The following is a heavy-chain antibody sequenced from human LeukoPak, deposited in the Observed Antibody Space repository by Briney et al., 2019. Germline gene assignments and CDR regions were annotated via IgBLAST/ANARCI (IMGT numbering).Heavy chain of an antibody. D-gene: IGHD6-13*01. CDR2: IYPGDSDT. CDR3: ARQASAASDY. Sequence: GESLKISCKGSGYSFTSFWIGWVRQMPGKGLEWMGSIYPGDSDTKYSPSFQGQVTLSVDKSITTAYLQWSSLKASDTAMYYCARQASAASDYWGQGTLVTVSS. V-gene: IGHV5-51*01. J-gene: IGHJ4*02. CDR1: GYSFTSFW.